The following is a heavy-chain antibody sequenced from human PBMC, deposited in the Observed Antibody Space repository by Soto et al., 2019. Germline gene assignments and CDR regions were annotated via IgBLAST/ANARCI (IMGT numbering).Heavy chain of an antibody. CDR3: ARDRNRGNSYFDY. CDR1: GLTFRSYG. Sequence: PGGSLRLSCVVSGLTFRSYGMHWVRQAPGKGLEWVADIWYDGSNKYYADSVKGRLTISRDDSKNTLYLQMNSLRAEDTAVYYCARDRNRGNSYFDYWGQGTLVTVSS. V-gene: IGHV3-33*01. D-gene: IGHD2-21*02. J-gene: IGHJ4*02. CDR2: IWYDGSNK.